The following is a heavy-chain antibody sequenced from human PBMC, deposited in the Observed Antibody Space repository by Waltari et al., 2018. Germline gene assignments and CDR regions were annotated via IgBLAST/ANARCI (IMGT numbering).Heavy chain of an antibody. D-gene: IGHD2-21*02. CDR1: GGSFSGYY. CDR3: ARLVVVTAMGSEGYYYGMDV. Sequence: QVQLQQWGAGLLKPSETLSLTCAVYGGSFSGYYWSWIRQPPGKGLEWIGEINHSGRTNYHPALKGRVTRSGDTSKNQFSLKLSSGTPADTAVYYCARLVVVTAMGSEGYYYGMDVWGQGTTVTGSS. V-gene: IGHV4-34*01. CDR2: INHSGRT. J-gene: IGHJ6*02.